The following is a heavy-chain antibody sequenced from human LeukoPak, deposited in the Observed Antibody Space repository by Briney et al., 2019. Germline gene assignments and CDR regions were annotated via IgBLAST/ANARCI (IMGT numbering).Heavy chain of an antibody. CDR2: IYTSGST. J-gene: IGHJ6*03. V-gene: IGHV4-4*07. CDR3: ARAGWDYYGSGSYYPNYYYYYYMDV. CDR1: GGSISSYY. Sequence: SETLSLTCTVSGGSISSYYWSWIRQPAGKGLEWIGRIYTSGSTNYNPSLKSRVTMSVDTSKNQLSLKLSSLTAADTAVYYCARAGWDYYGSGSYYPNYYYYYYMDVWGKGTTVTISS. D-gene: IGHD3-10*01.